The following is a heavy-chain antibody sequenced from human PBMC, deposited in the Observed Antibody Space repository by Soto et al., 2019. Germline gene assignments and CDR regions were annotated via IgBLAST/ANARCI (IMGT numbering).Heavy chain of an antibody. D-gene: IGHD3-3*01. Sequence: ASVKVSCKASCYTFTSYGIIWVRQAPGQGLEWMGWISAYNGNTNYAQKLQGRVTMTTDTSTSTAYMELRSLRSDDTAVYYCARDGTLEWLPSFWGQGTMVTVSS. CDR1: CYTFTSYG. V-gene: IGHV1-18*01. CDR3: ARDGTLEWLPSF. CDR2: ISAYNGNT. J-gene: IGHJ3*01.